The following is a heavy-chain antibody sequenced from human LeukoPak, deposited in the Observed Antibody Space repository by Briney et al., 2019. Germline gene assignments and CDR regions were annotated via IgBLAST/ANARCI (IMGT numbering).Heavy chain of an antibody. Sequence: ASVKVSCKASGYTFTMYYIHWVRQAPGQGLEWMGMINPNDGATTYAQRFQGRVTMTRDMSTTTVYMDLRSLRSEDTAVCFWTREVRGGRSGSLGGLFASYYTYCYMDVWGRGTTVAVSS. CDR1: GYTFTMYY. CDR2: INPNDGAT. CDR3: TREVRGGRSGSLGGLFASYYTYCYMDV. D-gene: IGHD3-16*01. J-gene: IGHJ6*03. V-gene: IGHV1-46*01.